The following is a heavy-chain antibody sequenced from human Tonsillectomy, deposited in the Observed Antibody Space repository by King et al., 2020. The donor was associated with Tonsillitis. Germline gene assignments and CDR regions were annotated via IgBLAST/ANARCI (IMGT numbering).Heavy chain of an antibody. CDR1: GFTFSSYG. Sequence: QLVQSGGGVVQPGRSLRLSCAASGFTFSSYGMHWVRQAPGKGMEWVAVISYDGSNKYCIDSLKGRFTISRDNSKNTLYLQMNRLRAEDTAVYYCARSFRHRYFDWLRFDYWGQGTLVTVSS. V-gene: IGHV3-33*05. J-gene: IGHJ4*02. D-gene: IGHD3-9*01. CDR2: ISYDGSNK. CDR3: ARSFRHRYFDWLRFDY.